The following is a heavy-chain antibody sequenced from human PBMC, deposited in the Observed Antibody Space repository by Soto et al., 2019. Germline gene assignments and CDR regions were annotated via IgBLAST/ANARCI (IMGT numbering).Heavy chain of an antibody. Sequence: QVQLVQSGAEVKKPGASVKVSCKASGYTFTSYAMHWVRQAPGQRLEWMGWINAGNGNTKYSQKFQGRVTITRDTSASTAYMELSSLRSEDTAVYYCARDTRGYSYGLLGYYFDYWGQGTLVTVSS. CDR2: INAGNGNT. V-gene: IGHV1-3*01. D-gene: IGHD5-18*01. J-gene: IGHJ4*02. CDR3: ARDTRGYSYGLLGYYFDY. CDR1: GYTFTSYA.